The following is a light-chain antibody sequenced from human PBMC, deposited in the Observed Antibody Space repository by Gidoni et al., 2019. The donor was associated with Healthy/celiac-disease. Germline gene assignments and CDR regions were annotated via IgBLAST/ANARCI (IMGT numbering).Light chain of an antibody. CDR1: QSVSSN. Sequence: EIVMTQSPATLSVSPGERATLSCRASQSVSSNLAWYQQKPGQAPRLLICGASTRATGIPARFSGSGSGTEFTLTISSLQSEDFAVYYCQQYNNWPVVTFGGGTKVEIK. CDR3: QQYNNWPVVT. CDR2: GAS. V-gene: IGKV3-15*01. J-gene: IGKJ4*01.